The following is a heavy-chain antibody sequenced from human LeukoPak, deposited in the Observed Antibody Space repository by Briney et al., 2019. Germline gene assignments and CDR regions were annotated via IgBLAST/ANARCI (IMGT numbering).Heavy chain of an antibody. V-gene: IGHV3-7*03. J-gene: IGHJ4*02. Sequence: PGGSLRLSCAASGFTFSNYAMSWVRQAPGKGLEWVASINHNGNVNYYVDSVKGRFTISRGNSKNTLYLQMNSLRAEDTAVYYCAKAGYYYDSSGYYYDYWGQGTLVTVSS. D-gene: IGHD3-22*01. CDR1: GFTFSNYA. CDR2: INHNGNVN. CDR3: AKAGYYYDSSGYYYDY.